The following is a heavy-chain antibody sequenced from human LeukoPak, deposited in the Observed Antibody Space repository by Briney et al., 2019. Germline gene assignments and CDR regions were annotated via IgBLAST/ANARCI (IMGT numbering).Heavy chain of an antibody. CDR3: TALGVAAY. J-gene: IGHJ4*02. V-gene: IGHV3-73*01. D-gene: IGHD6-19*01. CDR2: IRSRTNSYAT. Sequence: GGSLRLSCAASGFTFSSSALHWVRQASREGLEWVGRIRSRTNSYATAYAASVKGRFTISRDDSKNMAYLQMNSLKTEDTAVYYCTALGVAAYWGQGTLVTVSS. CDR1: GFTFSSSA.